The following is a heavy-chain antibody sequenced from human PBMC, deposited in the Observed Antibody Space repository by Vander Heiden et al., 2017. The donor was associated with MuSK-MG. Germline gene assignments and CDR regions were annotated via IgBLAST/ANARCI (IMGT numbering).Heavy chain of an antibody. CDR3: AREVAVAGSGDY. V-gene: IGHV3-30*04. D-gene: IGHD6-19*01. CDR1: GFTFSSYA. Sequence: SGFTFSSYAMPWVRQAPGKGLEWVAVISYDGSNKYYADSVKGRFTISRDNSKNTLYLQMNSLRAEDTAVYYCAREVAVAGSGDYWGQGTLVTVSS. CDR2: ISYDGSNK. J-gene: IGHJ4*02.